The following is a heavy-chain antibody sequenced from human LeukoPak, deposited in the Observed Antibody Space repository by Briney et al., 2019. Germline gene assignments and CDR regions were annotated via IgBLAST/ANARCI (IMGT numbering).Heavy chain of an antibody. CDR2: IDPSDSYI. CDR3: ASLFRDGAFDI. V-gene: IGHV5-10-1*01. Sequence: HGEPLRISCKGSGYSFTSYWICWVRQIPGKGLEWMGRIDPSDSYITYSPPLQGHVPTSTDKSISTAYLKWSSPKASDTAMYYCASLFRDGAFDIWGQGTMVTVSS. D-gene: IGHD5-24*01. CDR1: GYSFTSYW. J-gene: IGHJ3*02.